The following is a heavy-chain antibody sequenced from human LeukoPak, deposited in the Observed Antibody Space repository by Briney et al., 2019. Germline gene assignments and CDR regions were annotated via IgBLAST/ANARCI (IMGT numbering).Heavy chain of an antibody. CDR2: IYSGGST. Sequence: SGGSLRLSCAASGFTFSDYYMSWIRQAPGKGLEWVSVIYSGGSTYYADSVKGRFTISRDNSKNTLYLQMNSLRAEDTAVYYCARGKRYGSGNDYWGQGTLVTVSS. D-gene: IGHD3-10*01. CDR1: GFTFSDYY. CDR3: ARGKRYGSGNDY. J-gene: IGHJ4*02. V-gene: IGHV3-66*01.